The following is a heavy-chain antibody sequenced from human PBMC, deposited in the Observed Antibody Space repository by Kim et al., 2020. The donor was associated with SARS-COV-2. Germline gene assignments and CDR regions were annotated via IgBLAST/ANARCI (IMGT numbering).Heavy chain of an antibody. J-gene: IGHJ3*02. CDR2: IYPGDSDT. Sequence: GESLKISCKGSGYSFTSYWIGWVRQMPGKGLEWMGIIYPGDSDTRYSPSFQGQVTISADKSISTAYLQWSSLKASDTAMYYCASSSRRYYGVGAFDIWGQGTMVTVSS. V-gene: IGHV5-51*01. CDR1: GYSFTSYW. CDR3: ASSSRRYYGVGAFDI. D-gene: IGHD4-17*01.